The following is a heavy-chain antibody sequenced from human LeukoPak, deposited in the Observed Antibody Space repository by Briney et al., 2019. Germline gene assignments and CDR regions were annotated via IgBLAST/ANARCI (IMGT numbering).Heavy chain of an antibody. V-gene: IGHV4-61*01. Sequence: KPSETLSLTCTVSGGSVSSGSYYWSWIRQPPGKGLEWIGYIYYSGSTNYNPSLKSRVTISVDTSKNQFSLKLSPVTAADTAVYYCARRYFGSPWAFDIWGQGTMVTVSS. CDR2: IYYSGST. D-gene: IGHD3-9*01. J-gene: IGHJ3*02. CDR1: GGSVSSGSYY. CDR3: ARRYFGSPWAFDI.